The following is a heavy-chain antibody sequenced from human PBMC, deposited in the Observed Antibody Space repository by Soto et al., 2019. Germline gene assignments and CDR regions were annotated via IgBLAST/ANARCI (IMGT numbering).Heavy chain of an antibody. CDR2: ISGSGGST. Sequence: GGSLRLSCSASGFTFSSYGMSWVRQAPGKRLEWVSGISGSGGSTQYADSVKGRFTISRDNSKKTLYLEMNSLRAEDTAVYYCAKWRSSWTNYYYYYGMDVWGQGXTVTAP. D-gene: IGHD6-13*01. CDR1: GFTFSSYG. V-gene: IGHV3-23*01. CDR3: AKWRSSWTNYYYYYGMDV. J-gene: IGHJ6*02.